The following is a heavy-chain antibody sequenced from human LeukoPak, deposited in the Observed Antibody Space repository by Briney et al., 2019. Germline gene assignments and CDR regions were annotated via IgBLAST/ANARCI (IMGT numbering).Heavy chain of an antibody. V-gene: IGHV1-2*02. CDR3: ARVALDCSGGSCYFTYFDY. J-gene: IGHJ4*02. Sequence: VSVKVSCKASGYTFTGYYMHWVRQAPGQGLEWMGWINPNSGGTNYAQKFQGRVTMTRDTSISTAYMELSRLRSDDTAVYYCARVALDCSGGSCYFTYFDYWGQGTLVTVSS. CDR2: INPNSGGT. CDR1: GYTFTGYY. D-gene: IGHD2-15*01.